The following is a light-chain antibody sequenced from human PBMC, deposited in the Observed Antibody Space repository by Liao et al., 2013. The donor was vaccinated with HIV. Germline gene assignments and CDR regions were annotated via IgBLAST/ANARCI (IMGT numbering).Light chain of an antibody. V-gene: IGLV3-1*01. J-gene: IGLJ1*01. CDR3: QAWDSRTAWGV. CDR1: ELGYKY. Sequence: SYDLTQPPSVSVSPGQTASITCSGDELGYKYASWYQQRPGQSPVLVIYQDTKRPSGIPERFSGSNSGNTATLTISGTQAMDEADYFCQAWDSRTAWGVFGTGTKVTVL. CDR2: QDT.